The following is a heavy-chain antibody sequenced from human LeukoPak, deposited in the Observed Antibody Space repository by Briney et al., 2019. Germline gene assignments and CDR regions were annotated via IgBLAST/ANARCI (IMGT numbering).Heavy chain of an antibody. D-gene: IGHD1-26*01. CDR1: GGSISSADYY. CDR2: IYYSGST. CDR3: AREGRRVGARY. Sequence: PSETLSLTCTVSGGSISSADYYWSWIRQPPGKGLEWIGYIYYSGSTYYNPSLKSRVTTSVDTSKNQFSLKLSSVTAADTAVYYCAREGRRVGARYWGQGTLVTVSS. J-gene: IGHJ4*02. V-gene: IGHV4-30-4*01.